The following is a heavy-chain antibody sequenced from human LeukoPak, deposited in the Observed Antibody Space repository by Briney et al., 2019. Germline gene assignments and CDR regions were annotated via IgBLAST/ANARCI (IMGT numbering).Heavy chain of an antibody. CDR1: GYTFATYW. V-gene: IGHV5-51*03. D-gene: IGHD1-7*01. Sequence: KPGESLKISCKGSGYTFATYWIGWVRQTPGKGLEWMGTIISGDSHTTYSPSFQGQVTISADKSINTAYLQWSRLKASDTGIYYCARSNYVNGFDVWGQGTVVTVSS. CDR3: ARSNYVNGFDV. J-gene: IGHJ3*01. CDR2: IISGDSHT.